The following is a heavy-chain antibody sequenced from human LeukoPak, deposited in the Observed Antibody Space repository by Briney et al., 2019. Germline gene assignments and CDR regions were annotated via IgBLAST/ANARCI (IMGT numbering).Heavy chain of an antibody. CDR3: ARDRGAFYSRSWFDY. D-gene: IGHD6-13*01. CDR1: GGPIRSYQ. V-gene: IGHV4-59*01. Sequence: PSETLSLTCTVSGGPIRSYQWSWIRQPPGKGLEWIGYIYYSGSTNYNPSLRSRVTISVDTTKNQFSLRLTSMTAADTAVYYCARDRGAFYSRSWFDYWGQGTLVTVSS. J-gene: IGHJ4*02. CDR2: IYYSGST.